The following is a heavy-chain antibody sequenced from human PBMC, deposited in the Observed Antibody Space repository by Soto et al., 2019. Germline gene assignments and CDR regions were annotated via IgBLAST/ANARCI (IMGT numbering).Heavy chain of an antibody. J-gene: IGHJ5*02. CDR3: ARASGSSYWFDP. D-gene: IGHD1-26*01. V-gene: IGHV1-18*01. Sequence: QVHLVQSGAEVKKPGASVKVSCKASGYTFASYGISWVRQAPGQGLEWMGWISAYNGNTNYAQKLQGRVTMTTDTSTSTAYRELRSLRSDDTAVYYCARASGSSYWFDPGGQGTLVTVSS. CDR1: GYTFASYG. CDR2: ISAYNGNT.